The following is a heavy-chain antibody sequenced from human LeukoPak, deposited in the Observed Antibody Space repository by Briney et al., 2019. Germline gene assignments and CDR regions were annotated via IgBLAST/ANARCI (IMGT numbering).Heavy chain of an antibody. Sequence: PSETLSLTCTVSGGSISRSSYYWGWIRQPPVKGLEWIGSIYYSGSTYYNPSLKSRVTISVDTSKNQFSLKLSSVTAADTAVYYCASGPQYSSRWYEVYWGQGTLVTVSS. CDR3: ASGPQYSSRWYEVY. CDR1: GGSISRSSYY. D-gene: IGHD6-13*01. V-gene: IGHV4-39*07. J-gene: IGHJ4*02. CDR2: IYYSGST.